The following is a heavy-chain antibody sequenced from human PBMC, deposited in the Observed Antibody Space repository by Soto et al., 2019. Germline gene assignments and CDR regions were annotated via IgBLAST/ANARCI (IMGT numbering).Heavy chain of an antibody. V-gene: IGHV1-58*01. J-gene: IGHJ5*01. CDR2: IVVASGYS. CDR1: GFTFGSSA. D-gene: IGHD5-12*01. Sequence: LVQSGPDVKKPGTSVKVSCKTSGFTFGSSAVQWVRQVRGQRLEWIGWIVVASGYSNVAQQFQYSVSFAMDLSTNTAVMELSSLTSEDSAMYYCAAVVIGVAIDVDHWRQVTLVSVDS. CDR3: AAVVIGVAIDVDHWRQVTLVSVDS.